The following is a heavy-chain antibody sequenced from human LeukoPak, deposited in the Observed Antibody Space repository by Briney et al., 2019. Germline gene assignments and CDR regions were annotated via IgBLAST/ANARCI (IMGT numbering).Heavy chain of an antibody. D-gene: IGHD2-2*01. CDR3: ASSYCSSTSCYVPYNWFDP. CDR2: IIPIFGTA. CDR1: GYTFTSYG. J-gene: IGHJ5*02. Sequence: SVKVSCKASGYTFTSYGISWVRQAPGQGLEWMGGIIPIFGTANYAQKFQGRVTITADESTSTAYMELSSLRSEDTAVYYCASSYCSSTSCYVPYNWFDPWGQGTLVTVSS. V-gene: IGHV1-69*13.